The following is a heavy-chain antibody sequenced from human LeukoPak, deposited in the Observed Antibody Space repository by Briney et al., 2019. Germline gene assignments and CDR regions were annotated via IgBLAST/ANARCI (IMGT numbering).Heavy chain of an antibody. CDR3: ARADYYDRSGYYYDFDY. D-gene: IGHD3-22*01. CDR2: ISAYNGNT. Sequence: ASVKVSCKASGYTFTSYGISWVRQAPGQGLEWMGWISAYNGNTNYAQKLQGRVTVTTDESTSTAYMELSSLRSEDTAVYYCARADYYDRSGYYYDFDYWGQGTLVTVSS. J-gene: IGHJ4*02. V-gene: IGHV1-18*01. CDR1: GYTFTSYG.